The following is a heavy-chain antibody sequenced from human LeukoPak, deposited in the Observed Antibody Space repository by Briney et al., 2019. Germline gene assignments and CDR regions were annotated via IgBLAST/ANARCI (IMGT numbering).Heavy chain of an antibody. CDR3: ARDMLWFGELFDYFDY. CDR1: GFTFSSYW. V-gene: IGHV3-7*01. CDR2: IKQDGSEK. Sequence: PGGSLRLSCAASGFTFSSYWMSWVRQAPGKGLKWVANIKQDGSEKYYVDSVKGRFTISRDNAKNSLYLQMNSLRAEDTAVYYCARDMLWFGELFDYFDYWGQGTLVTVSS. D-gene: IGHD3-10*01. J-gene: IGHJ4*02.